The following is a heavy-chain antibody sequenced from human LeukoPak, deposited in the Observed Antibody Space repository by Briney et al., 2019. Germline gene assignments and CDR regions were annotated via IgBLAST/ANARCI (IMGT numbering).Heavy chain of an antibody. CDR1: GFTFSSYW. CDR2: ISWSSDNI. D-gene: IGHD5-12*01. Sequence: GGSLRLSCAVSGFTFSSYWMGWVRQAPGKGLEWVSGISWSSDNIDYADSVKGRFTISRDNAKNSLYLQMNSLRVEDTALYYCAKDSGSSSGYESWFDPWGQGTLVTVSS. V-gene: IGHV3-9*01. CDR3: AKDSGSSSGYESWFDP. J-gene: IGHJ5*02.